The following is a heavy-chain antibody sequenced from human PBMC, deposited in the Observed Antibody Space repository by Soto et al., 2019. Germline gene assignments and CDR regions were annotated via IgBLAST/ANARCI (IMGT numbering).Heavy chain of an antibody. D-gene: IGHD3-10*01. V-gene: IGHV3-30*18. Sequence: QVQLVESGGGVVQPGRSLRLSCAASGFTFSSYGMHWVRQAPGKGLEWVAVISYDGSNKYYADSVKGRFTISRDNSKNTLYLQMNSLRAEDTAVYYCAKDLRLYYGSGVGMDYWGQGTLVTVSS. CDR2: ISYDGSNK. CDR3: AKDLRLYYGSGVGMDY. CDR1: GFTFSSYG. J-gene: IGHJ4*02.